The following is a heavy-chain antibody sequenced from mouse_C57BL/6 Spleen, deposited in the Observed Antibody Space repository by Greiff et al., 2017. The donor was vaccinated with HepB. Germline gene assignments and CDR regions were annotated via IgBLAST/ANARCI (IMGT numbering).Heavy chain of an antibody. D-gene: IGHD1-1*01. CDR1: GYTFTDYN. CDR2: INPNNGGT. V-gene: IGHV1-22*01. Sequence: EVQLQQSGPELVKPGASVKMSCKASGYTFTDYNMHWVKQSHGKSLEWIGYINPNNGGTSYNQKFKGKATLTVNKSSSTAYMELRSLTSEDSAVYYCVCYYGSSRHWYFDVWGTGTTVTVSS. CDR3: VCYYGSSRHWYFDV. J-gene: IGHJ1*03.